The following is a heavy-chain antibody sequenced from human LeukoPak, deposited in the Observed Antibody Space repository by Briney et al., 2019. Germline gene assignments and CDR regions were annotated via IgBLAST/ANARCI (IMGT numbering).Heavy chain of an antibody. V-gene: IGHV4-38-2*02. D-gene: IGHD5-18*01. CDR1: GYSISSGYY. CDR2: IYYSGST. J-gene: IGHJ4*02. CDR3: ARLVDTALGTGDY. Sequence: SETLSLTCTVSGYSISSGYYWGWIRQPPGKGLEWIGSIYYSGSTYYNPSLKSRVTISVDTSKNQFSLKLSSVTAADTAVYYCARLVDTALGTGDYWGQGTLVTVSS.